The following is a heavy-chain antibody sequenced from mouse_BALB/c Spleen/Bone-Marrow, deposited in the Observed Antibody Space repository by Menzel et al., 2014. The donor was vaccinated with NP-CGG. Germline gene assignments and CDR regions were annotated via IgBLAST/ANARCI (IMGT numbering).Heavy chain of an antibody. CDR2: INPYNDGT. J-gene: IGHJ4*01. Sequence: EVQLQQSGPELVKPGASVKMSCKASGYTFTSYIMHWVKPKPGQGLGWIGYINPYNDGTKYNEKFKGKATLTSDKSSSTAYMELSSLTSEDSAVYYCARRWLPYAMDYWGQGTSVTVSS. CDR1: GYTFTSYI. D-gene: IGHD2-3*01. CDR3: ARRWLPYAMDY. V-gene: IGHV1-14*01.